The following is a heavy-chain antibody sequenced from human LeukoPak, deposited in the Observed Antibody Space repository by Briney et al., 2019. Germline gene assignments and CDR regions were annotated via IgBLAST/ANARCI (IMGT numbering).Heavy chain of an antibody. CDR3: ARYTSNVVGKRHYFDY. CDR2: ISSSSSYI. J-gene: IGHJ4*02. D-gene: IGHD2-21*01. CDR1: GFIFSEYY. V-gene: IGHV3-21*01. Sequence: GGSLRLSCAASGFIFSEYYMNWIRQAPGKGLEWVASISSSSSYIYYADSVKGRFTISRDNAKNSLYLQMNSLRAEDTAVYYCARYTSNVVGKRHYFDYWGQGTLVTVSS.